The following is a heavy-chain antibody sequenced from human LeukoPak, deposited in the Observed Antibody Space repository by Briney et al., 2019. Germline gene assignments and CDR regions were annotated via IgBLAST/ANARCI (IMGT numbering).Heavy chain of an antibody. CDR2: IYSSGTT. CDR1: GGSVSSRNYY. Sequence: PSETLSLTCTVSGGSVSSRNYYWGWIRQPPGKGLEWIGSIYSSGTTYYNPSLKSRVTISVDTSKNQFSLKLTSLTAADTAVYYCARDAPSLVDTAMVGLYYYYGMDVWGQGTTVTVSS. D-gene: IGHD5-18*01. J-gene: IGHJ6*02. CDR3: ARDAPSLVDTAMVGLYYYYGMDV. V-gene: IGHV4-39*02.